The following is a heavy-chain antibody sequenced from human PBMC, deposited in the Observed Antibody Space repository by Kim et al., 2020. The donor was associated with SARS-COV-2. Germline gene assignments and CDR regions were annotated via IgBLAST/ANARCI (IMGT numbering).Heavy chain of an antibody. CDR3: AKDVVYYYDSSGYPDY. Sequence: VKGRFTISRENSKNTLDLQMNSLRAEDTAVYYCAKDVVYYYDSSGYPDYWGQGTLVTVSS. V-gene: IGHV3-30*02. J-gene: IGHJ4*02. D-gene: IGHD3-22*01.